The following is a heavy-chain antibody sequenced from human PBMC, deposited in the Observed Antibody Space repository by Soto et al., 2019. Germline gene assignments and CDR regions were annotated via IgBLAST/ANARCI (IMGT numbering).Heavy chain of an antibody. CDR3: AKERVRFLDA. Sequence: QLVESGGGLVQPGGSLRLSCVASGFSFDDFAMHWVRQAPGKGLEWISGITWNSVSTDYANSVKGRFTVSRDNAKNALYLQMSSLTTEDTALYFCAKERVRFLDAWGQGILVTVSS. J-gene: IGHJ5*02. CDR1: GFSFDDFA. V-gene: IGHV3-9*01. D-gene: IGHD3-3*01. CDR2: ITWNSVST.